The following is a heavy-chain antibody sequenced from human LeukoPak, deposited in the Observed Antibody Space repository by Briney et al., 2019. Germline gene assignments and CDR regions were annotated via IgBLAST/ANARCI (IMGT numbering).Heavy chain of an antibody. CDR3: ARETGFIVVVPAAMGWFDP. Sequence: SQTLSLTCTVSGASITSSRYCWGWLRDPPWKGLEWIAYIYYSGSTYYNPSLKSRVTISVDTSKNQFSLKLSSVTAADTAVYYCARETGFIVVVPAAMGWFDPWGQGTLVTVSS. V-gene: IGHV4-31*03. J-gene: IGHJ5*02. D-gene: IGHD2-2*01. CDR1: GASITSSRYC. CDR2: IYYSGST.